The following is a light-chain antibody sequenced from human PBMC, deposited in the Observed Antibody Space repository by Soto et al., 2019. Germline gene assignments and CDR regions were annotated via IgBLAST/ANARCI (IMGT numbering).Light chain of an antibody. CDR2: LGS. V-gene: IGKV2-28*01. Sequence: DIVMTQSPLSLPVTPGEPASISCRSSQSLLHSNGYNYLDWYLQKPGQSPQLLIYLGSNRASGVPDRFSVSGSGTDFTLKISRVEAEDVGVYYCMQALQTPWTFGQGTKGEIK. CDR1: QSLLHSNGYNY. CDR3: MQALQTPWT. J-gene: IGKJ1*01.